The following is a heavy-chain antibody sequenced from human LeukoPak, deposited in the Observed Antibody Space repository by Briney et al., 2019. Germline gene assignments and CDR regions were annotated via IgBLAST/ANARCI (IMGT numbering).Heavy chain of an antibody. D-gene: IGHD4/OR15-4a*01. CDR1: GFTFSSYA. J-gene: IGHJ4*02. CDR2: ISYDGSNK. V-gene: IGHV3-30*04. Sequence: GGSLRLSCAASGFTFSSYAMHWVRQAPGKGLEWVAVISYDGSNKYYADSVKGRFTISRDNSKNTLYLQMNSLRAEDTAVYYCARDHDYYWGQGTLVTVSS. CDR3: ARDHDYY.